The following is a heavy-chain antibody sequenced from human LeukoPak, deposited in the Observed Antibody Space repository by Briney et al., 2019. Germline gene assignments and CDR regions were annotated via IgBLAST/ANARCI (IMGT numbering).Heavy chain of an antibody. CDR1: GFTFSNYG. D-gene: IGHD3-22*01. J-gene: IGHJ4*02. CDR2: ILYDGSNK. CDR3: AKDWSFYYYDSSGYSSHFDY. Sequence: PGGSLRLSCAASGFTFSNYGMHWVRQAPGKGLEWVAVILYDGSNKYYADSVKGRFTISRDNSKNTLYLQMNSLRVEDTAVYYCAKDWSFYYYDSSGYSSHFDYWGQGTLVTVSS. V-gene: IGHV3-33*05.